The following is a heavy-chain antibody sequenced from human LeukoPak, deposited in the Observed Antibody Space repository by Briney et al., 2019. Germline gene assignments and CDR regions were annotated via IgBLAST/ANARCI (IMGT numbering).Heavy chain of an antibody. Sequence: ASVKVSCKASGYTFADYYMHWVRQAPGQGLEWMGWINPSSGGTNYAQKFQGRVTVTRDTSISTAYMDLSRLRSDDTAVYYCARGGKWELLGGYWGQGTLVTVSS. CDR2: INPSSGGT. CDR1: GYTFADYY. D-gene: IGHD1-26*01. CDR3: ARGGKWELLGGY. J-gene: IGHJ4*02. V-gene: IGHV1-2*02.